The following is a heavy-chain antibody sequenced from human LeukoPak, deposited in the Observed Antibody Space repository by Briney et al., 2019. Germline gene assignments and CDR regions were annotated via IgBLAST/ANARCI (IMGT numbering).Heavy chain of an antibody. CDR2: ITNNGSST. Sequence: PGGSLRLSCAASGLTFSSHWMHWVRQAPGKGLVWVSRITNNGSSTTYADSVKGRFTISRDNAKNMLYLQVNSLRAEDTAVYYCATLQGGNPAYWGQGTLVTVSS. V-gene: IGHV3-74*01. D-gene: IGHD1-14*01. CDR1: GLTFSSHW. CDR3: ATLQGGNPAY. J-gene: IGHJ4*02.